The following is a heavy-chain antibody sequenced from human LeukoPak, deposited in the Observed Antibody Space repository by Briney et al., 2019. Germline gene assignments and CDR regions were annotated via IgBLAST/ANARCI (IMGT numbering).Heavy chain of an antibody. CDR2: ISGSGGST. V-gene: IGHV3-23*01. CDR1: GFTFSSYA. CDR3: ARRVYDSSGYYLDY. D-gene: IGHD3-22*01. Sequence: GGSLRLSCAASGFTFSSYAMSWVRQAPGKGLEWVSAISGSGGSTYYADSVKGRFTISRDNSKNTLYLQMNSLRAEDTAVYYCARRVYDSSGYYLDYWGQGTLVTVSS. J-gene: IGHJ4*02.